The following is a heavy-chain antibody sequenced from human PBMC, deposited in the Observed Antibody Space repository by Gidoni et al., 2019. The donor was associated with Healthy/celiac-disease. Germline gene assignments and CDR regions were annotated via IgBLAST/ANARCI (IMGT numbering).Heavy chain of an antibody. Sequence: EVQLVESGGGLVQPRGSLRLCCAAAGFTFRSYWRHWVRQAPGEGLVWVSRINSDGSSTSYADSVKGRFTISRDNAKNTLYLQMNSLRAEDTAVYYCARVVVGYYYYGMDVWGQGTTVTVSS. CDR2: INSDGSST. D-gene: IGHD2-15*01. CDR3: ARVVVGYYYYGMDV. J-gene: IGHJ6*02. V-gene: IGHV3-74*01. CDR1: GFTFRSYW.